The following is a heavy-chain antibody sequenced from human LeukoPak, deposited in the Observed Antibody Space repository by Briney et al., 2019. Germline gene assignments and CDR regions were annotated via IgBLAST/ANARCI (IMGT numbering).Heavy chain of an antibody. CDR2: ISSSSSYI. CDR1: GFTFSSYS. V-gene: IGHV3-21*04. J-gene: IGHJ4*02. D-gene: IGHD6-13*01. CDR3: AKLASGIALYYFDY. Sequence: GSLRLSCAASGFTFSSYSMNWVRQAPGKGLEWVSSISSSSSYIYYADSVKGRFTISRDNSKNTLYLQMNSLRAEDTAVYYCAKLASGIALYYFDYWGQGTLVTVSS.